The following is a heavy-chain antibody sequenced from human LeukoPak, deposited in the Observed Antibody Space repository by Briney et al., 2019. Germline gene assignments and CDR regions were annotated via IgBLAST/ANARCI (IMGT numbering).Heavy chain of an antibody. CDR2: INYSGNT. Sequence: PSETLSLTCAVYGGSLSGYYWTWIRQTPGKGLEWIGEINYSGNTNYNRSLKSRVTISADTSKNQFSLRLSSVTATDTAVYYCARRGTAYCRGGNCYSDKYFDYWGQGTQVTVSS. CDR1: GGSLSGYY. CDR3: ARRGTAYCRGGNCYSDKYFDY. V-gene: IGHV4-34*01. D-gene: IGHD2-15*01. J-gene: IGHJ4*02.